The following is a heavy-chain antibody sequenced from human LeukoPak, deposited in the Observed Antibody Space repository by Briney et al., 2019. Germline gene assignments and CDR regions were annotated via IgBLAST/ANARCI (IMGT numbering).Heavy chain of an antibody. CDR3: ARRRGYSGYEEAFDP. V-gene: IGHV5-51*01. Sequence: GESLQISCKGSGSIFTSYWIGWVRQMPRKGLEWMGIIYPGDSDTRYSPSFQGQVTISADKSISTAYLQWSSLKASDTAMYYCARRRGYSGYEEAFDPWGQGTLVTVSS. D-gene: IGHD5-12*01. CDR1: GSIFTSYW. CDR2: IYPGDSDT. J-gene: IGHJ5*02.